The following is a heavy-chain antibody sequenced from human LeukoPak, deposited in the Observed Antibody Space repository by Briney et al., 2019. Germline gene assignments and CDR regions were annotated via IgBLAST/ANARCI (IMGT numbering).Heavy chain of an antibody. D-gene: IGHD3-3*01. J-gene: IGHJ4*02. CDR1: GFTFGTFA. V-gene: IGHV3-23*01. CDR3: AKGHYDFRDY. CDR2: ITGDDST. Sequence: GGSLRLSCAASGFTFGTFAFSWVRQAPGKGPEWVSSITGDDSTYYADSVKGRFTISRDTSSNTLYLQMNSLRAEDTALYYCAKGHYDFRDYWGQGTLVTVSS.